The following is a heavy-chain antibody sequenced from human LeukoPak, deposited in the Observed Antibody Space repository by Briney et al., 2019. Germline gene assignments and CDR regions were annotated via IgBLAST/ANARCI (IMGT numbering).Heavy chain of an antibody. V-gene: IGHV3-23*01. D-gene: IGHD3-10*01. J-gene: IGHJ4*02. Sequence: GGSLRLSCAGSGFSFSNYALNWVRQAPGKGLEWVSATSGTGAATYYADSVKGRFTISKDNSKNTLYLQINGLRVEDTAVYYCAKDDNEGVTFADWGQGTLVTVSS. CDR3: AKDDNEGVTFAD. CDR1: GFSFSNYA. CDR2: TSGTGAAT.